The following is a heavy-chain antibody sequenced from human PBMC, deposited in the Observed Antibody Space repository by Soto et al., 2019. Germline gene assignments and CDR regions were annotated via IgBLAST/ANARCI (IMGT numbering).Heavy chain of an antibody. Sequence: PGGSLRLSCAASGFTFSSYEMNWVRQAPGKGLEWVSYISSSGSTIYYADSVKGRFTISRDNAKNSLYLQMNSLRAEDTAVYYCARDGFSSSSYYYYGMDVWGQGTTVTVS. CDR3: ARDGFSSSSYYYYGMDV. V-gene: IGHV3-48*03. CDR2: ISSSGSTI. J-gene: IGHJ6*02. D-gene: IGHD6-6*01. CDR1: GFTFSSYE.